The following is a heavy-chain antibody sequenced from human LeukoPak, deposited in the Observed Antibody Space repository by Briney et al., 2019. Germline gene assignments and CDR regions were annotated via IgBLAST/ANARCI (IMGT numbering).Heavy chain of an antibody. D-gene: IGHD6-13*01. V-gene: IGHV3-23*01. J-gene: IGHJ3*02. CDR2: ISGSGGST. CDR3: AKEALYSTDAFDI. CDR1: GFTFDDYA. Sequence: QAGGSLRLSCAASGFTFDDYAMHWVRQAPGKGLEWVSAISGSGGSTYYADSVKGRFTISRDNSKNTLYLQMNSLRAEDTAVYYCAKEALYSTDAFDIWGQGTMVTVSS.